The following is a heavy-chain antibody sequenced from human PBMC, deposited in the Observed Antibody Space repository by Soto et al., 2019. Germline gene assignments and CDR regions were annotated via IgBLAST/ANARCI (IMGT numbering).Heavy chain of an antibody. CDR3: TRDYRIAGFDP. CDR2: IRSKANSYAT. V-gene: IGHV3-73*01. Sequence: LRLSCAASGFTFSGSAMHWVRQASGKGLEWVGRIRSKANSYATAYAASVKGRFTISRDDSKNTAYLQMNSLKTEDTAVYYCTRDYRIAGFDPWGQGTLVTVSS. D-gene: IGHD2-21*01. CDR1: GFTFSGSA. J-gene: IGHJ5*02.